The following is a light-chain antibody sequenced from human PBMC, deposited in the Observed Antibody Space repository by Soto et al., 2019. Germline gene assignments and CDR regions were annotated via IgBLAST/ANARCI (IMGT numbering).Light chain of an antibody. V-gene: IGKV3-11*01. CDR3: QQRSSWPPVT. Sequence: ERVLTQSPATLSLFPGERATLSCRASQSISSNLAWYQQKPGQAPRLLIYDASNRATGIPARFSGSGSGTDFTLTISSLEPEVFAVYYCQQRSSWPPVTFGQGTRLEIK. CDR2: DAS. CDR1: QSISSN. J-gene: IGKJ5*01.